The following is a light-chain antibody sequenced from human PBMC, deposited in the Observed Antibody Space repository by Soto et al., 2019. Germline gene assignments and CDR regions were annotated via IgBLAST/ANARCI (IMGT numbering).Light chain of an antibody. CDR2: SND. CDR1: NSNIGSNT. J-gene: IGLJ2*01. V-gene: IGLV1-44*01. Sequence: QSVLTQPPSASGTPGQRVTISCSGSNSNIGSNTVNWYQQLPGTAPKLLIYSNDQRPSGVPDRFSGSKSGISASLDISGLQSEDEADYYCAAWDDSLNGPLFGGGTKLTVL. CDR3: AAWDDSLNGPL.